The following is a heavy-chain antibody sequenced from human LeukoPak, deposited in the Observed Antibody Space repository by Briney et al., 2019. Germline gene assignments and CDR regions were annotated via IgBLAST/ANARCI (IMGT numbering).Heavy chain of an antibody. CDR3: FQMVVAALYNWFDP. D-gene: IGHD2-15*01. V-gene: IGHV4-30-4*01. Sequence: SETLSLTCTVSGGSISSGDYYWSWIRQPPGKGLEWIGYIYYSGSTYYNPSLKSRLTISVDTSKNQFSLKLSSVTAADTAVYYCFQMVVAALYNWFDPWGQGTLVTVSS. J-gene: IGHJ5*02. CDR2: IYYSGST. CDR1: GGSISSGDYY.